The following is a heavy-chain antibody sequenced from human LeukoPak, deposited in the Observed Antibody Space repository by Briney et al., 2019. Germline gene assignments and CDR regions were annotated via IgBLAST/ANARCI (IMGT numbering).Heavy chain of an antibody. J-gene: IGHJ5*02. CDR1: GFTFSDYY. CDR3: ARDRGRRRATNWFDP. D-gene: IGHD3-16*01. V-gene: IGHV3-11*06. CDR2: ISSSSSYT. Sequence: KPGGSLRLSCAASGFTFSDYYMSWIRQAPGKGLEWVSYISSSSSYTNYADSVKGRFTISRDNAKNSLYLQMNSLRAKDTAVYYCARDRGRRRATNWFDPWGQGTLVTVSS.